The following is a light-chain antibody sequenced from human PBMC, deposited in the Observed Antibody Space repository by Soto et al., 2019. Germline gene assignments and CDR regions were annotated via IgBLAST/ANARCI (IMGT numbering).Light chain of an antibody. V-gene: IGKV1-39*01. CDR2: VAS. J-gene: IGKJ1*01. CDR1: QSIGTY. CDR3: QQSYSTPRWT. Sequence: DIQMTQSPSSLSASIGDRVTITCRASQSIGTYLNWYQQKPWKAPKLLIYVASTLQRGVPSRFSGSGSGTDFTLTISSLQAEDFATYFGQQSYSTPRWTFGQGTKVDIK.